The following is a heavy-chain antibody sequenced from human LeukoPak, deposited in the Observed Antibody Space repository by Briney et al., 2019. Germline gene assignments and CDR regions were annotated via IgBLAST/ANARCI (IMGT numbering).Heavy chain of an antibody. J-gene: IGHJ5*02. V-gene: IGHV3-21*01. CDR3: ARGADGVSSNSRGWFDP. D-gene: IGHD2-15*01. Sequence: GGSLSLSCTASGFTFSSYSMNWVRQAPGKGLEWVSSISTSSSYIYYADSVKGRFTISRDNARNSLYLQMNTLRAEDTAVYSCARGADGVSSNSRGWFDPWGQGTLVTVSS. CDR1: GFTFSSYS. CDR2: ISTSSSYI.